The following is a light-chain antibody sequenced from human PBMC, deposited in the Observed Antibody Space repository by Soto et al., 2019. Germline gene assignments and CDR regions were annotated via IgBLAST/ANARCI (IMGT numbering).Light chain of an antibody. V-gene: IGLV2-11*01. CDR1: NSDVGAYNY. Sequence: QSALTQPRSVSGSPGQSVTVSCTGTNSDVGAYNYVSWYQQHPGKAPKLIIYDVMARPSGVPDRFSGSKSGNTASLTISGLQVEDEADYYCCSXAXXSXXXFGGGT. CDR2: DVM. J-gene: IGLJ2*01. CDR3: CSXAXXSXXX.